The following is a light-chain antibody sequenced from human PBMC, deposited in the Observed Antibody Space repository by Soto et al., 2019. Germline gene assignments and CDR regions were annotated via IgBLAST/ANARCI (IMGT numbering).Light chain of an antibody. CDR1: QDINNY. CDR3: QHYDNLPYT. V-gene: IGKV1-33*01. CDR2: DAS. J-gene: IGKJ2*01. Sequence: DIQMTQSPSSLSASVGDRVTITCQARQDINNYLNWYQQKSGKAPKLLIYDASNLETGVPSRFSGSRSGTDFTFTISSLQPEDTATYYCQHYDNLPYTFGQGTKLEIK.